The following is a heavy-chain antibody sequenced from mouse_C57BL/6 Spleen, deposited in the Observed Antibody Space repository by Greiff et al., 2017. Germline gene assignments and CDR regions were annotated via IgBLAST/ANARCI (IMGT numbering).Heavy chain of an antibody. V-gene: IGHV1-82*01. CDR2: IYPGDGDT. CDR3: ARGDYYGSSYGFAY. CDR1: GYAFSSSW. J-gene: IGHJ3*01. Sequence: QVHVKQSGPELVKPGASVKISCKASGYAFSSSWMNWVKQRPGKGLEWLGRIYPGDGDTNYNGKFKGKATLTAHKSSSTAYMQLRSLTSEDSAVYFCARGDYYGSSYGFAYWGQGTLVTVSA. D-gene: IGHD1-1*01.